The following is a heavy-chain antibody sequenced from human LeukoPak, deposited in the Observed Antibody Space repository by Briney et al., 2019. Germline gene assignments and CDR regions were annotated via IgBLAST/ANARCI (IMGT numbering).Heavy chain of an antibody. J-gene: IGHJ4*02. D-gene: IGHD3-16*01. CDR3: TTDTDWGYGDYFDY. CDR2: IKSKTDGGTT. CDR1: GFTFSNAW. Sequence: GGSLRLSCAASGFTFSNAWMSWVRQAPGKGLEWVGRIKSKTDGGTTDYAAPVKGRFTISRDDSKNTLYLQMNSLKTEDTAVYYCTTDTDWGYGDYFDYWGQGTLVTVSS. V-gene: IGHV3-15*01.